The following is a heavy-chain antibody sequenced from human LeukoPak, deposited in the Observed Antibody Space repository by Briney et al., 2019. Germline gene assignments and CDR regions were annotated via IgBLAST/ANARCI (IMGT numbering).Heavy chain of an antibody. D-gene: IGHD5-18*01. Sequence: GGSLRLSCAASGFTFSSYSMNWVRQAPGKGLEWVSSISSSSSYIYYADSVKGRFTISRDNAKNSLYLQMNSLRAEDTAVYYCARAGQLWFKSGNDYWGQGTLVTVSS. CDR2: ISSSSSYI. V-gene: IGHV3-21*01. J-gene: IGHJ4*02. CDR1: GFTFSSYS. CDR3: ARAGQLWFKSGNDY.